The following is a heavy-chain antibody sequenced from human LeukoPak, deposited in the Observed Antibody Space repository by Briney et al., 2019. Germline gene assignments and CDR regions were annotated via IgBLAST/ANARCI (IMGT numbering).Heavy chain of an antibody. J-gene: IGHJ4*02. Sequence: ASVKVSCKASGGTFSSYAISWVRQASGQGLEWMGRIIPIFGIANYAQKFQGRVTITADKSTSTAYMELSSLRSEDTAVYYCARDHDILTGFDYWGQGTLVTVSS. CDR1: GGTFSSYA. CDR3: ARDHDILTGFDY. V-gene: IGHV1-69*04. D-gene: IGHD3-9*01. CDR2: IIPIFGIA.